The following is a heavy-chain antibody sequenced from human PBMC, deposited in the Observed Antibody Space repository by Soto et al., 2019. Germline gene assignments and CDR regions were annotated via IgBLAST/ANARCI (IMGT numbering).Heavy chain of an antibody. CDR3: AKDRLYSGSYPTFDY. V-gene: IGHV3-23*01. CDR1: GFTFSSYA. Sequence: PGGSLRLSCAASGFTFSSYAMSWVRQAPGKGLEWVSAISGSGGSTYYADSVKGRFTISRDNSKNTLYLQMNSLRAEDTAVYYCAKDRLYSGSYPTFDYWGQGTLVTSPQ. D-gene: IGHD1-26*01. CDR2: ISGSGGST. J-gene: IGHJ4*02.